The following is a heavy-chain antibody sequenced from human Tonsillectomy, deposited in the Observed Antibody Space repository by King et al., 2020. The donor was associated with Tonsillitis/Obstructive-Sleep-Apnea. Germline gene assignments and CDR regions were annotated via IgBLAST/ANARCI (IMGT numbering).Heavy chain of an antibody. CDR3: ARESADGDYVYFDY. J-gene: IGHJ4*02. D-gene: IGHD4-17*01. V-gene: IGHV1-46*01. CDR1: GYTFTNYY. Sequence: QLVQSGAEVKKPGASVKVSCKASGYTFTNYYMYWVRQAPGQGLEWMGIIDPSGGSTRYEQKFQGRVTMTRDTSTSTVYMGLSSLRSEDTAVYYCARESADGDYVYFDYWGQGTLVTVSS. CDR2: IDPSGGST.